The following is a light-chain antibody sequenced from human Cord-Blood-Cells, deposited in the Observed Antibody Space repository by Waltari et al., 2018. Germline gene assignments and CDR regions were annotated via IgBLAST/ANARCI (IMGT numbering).Light chain of an antibody. J-gene: IGLJ3*02. CDR3: CSYAGSSTV. V-gene: IGLV2-23*01. CDR2: EGS. CDR1: SSHVGSYNL. Sequence: QSALTQPASVSRSPGPSLTISCTGTSSHVGSYNLASWYQQHPGKAPKLMIYEGSKRPSGVSNRFSGSKSGNTASLTISGLQAEDEADYYCCSYAGSSTVFGGGTKLTVL.